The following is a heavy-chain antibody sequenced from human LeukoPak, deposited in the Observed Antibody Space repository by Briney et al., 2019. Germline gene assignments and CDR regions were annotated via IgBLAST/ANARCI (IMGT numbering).Heavy chain of an antibody. CDR3: AKGSTMVRGYYFDY. Sequence: GGSPRLSCAASGFTFSSYAMSWVRQAPGKGLEWVSAISGSGGSTYYADSVKGRFTISRDNSKNTLYLQMNSLRAEDTAVYYCAKGSTMVRGYYFDYWGQGTLVTVSS. D-gene: IGHD3-10*01. CDR2: ISGSGGST. V-gene: IGHV3-23*01. J-gene: IGHJ4*02. CDR1: GFTFSSYA.